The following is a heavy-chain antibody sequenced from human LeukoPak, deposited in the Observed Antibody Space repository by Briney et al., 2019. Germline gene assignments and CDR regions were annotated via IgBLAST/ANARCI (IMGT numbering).Heavy chain of an antibody. Sequence: GGSLRLSCAASGFTFSSYWMSWVRQAPGKGLEWVANIKQDGSEKYYVDSVKGRFTISRDNAKNSLYLQMNSLRAEDTAVYYCAKEQTWIHDRYYFDSWGQGTLVTVSS. D-gene: IGHD5-12*01. CDR3: AKEQTWIHDRYYFDS. J-gene: IGHJ4*02. CDR2: IKQDGSEK. V-gene: IGHV3-7*01. CDR1: GFTFSSYW.